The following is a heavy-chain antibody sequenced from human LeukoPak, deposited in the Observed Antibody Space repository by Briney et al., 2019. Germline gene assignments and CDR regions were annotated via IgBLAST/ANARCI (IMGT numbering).Heavy chain of an antibody. D-gene: IGHD2-2*01. CDR3: ARGTRGWFDP. V-gene: IGHV4-34*01. CDR2: INHSGST. CDR1: GGSFSGYY. Sequence: SETLSLTCAVYGGSFSGYYWSWVRQPPGKGLEWIGEINHSGSTNYNPSLKSRVTISVDTSKNQFSLKLSSVTAADTAVYYCARGTRGWFDPWGQGTLVTVSS. J-gene: IGHJ5*02.